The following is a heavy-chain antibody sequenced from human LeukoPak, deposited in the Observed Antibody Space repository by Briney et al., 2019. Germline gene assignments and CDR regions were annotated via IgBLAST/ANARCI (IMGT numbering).Heavy chain of an antibody. CDR3: VSFYETY. Sequence: GGSLRLSCAASGLTFSNYWMDWVRQAPGKGLEWVANIKQDGSEKNYVDSVKGRFIISRDNAKNTVYLQMNSLRAEDTAVYYCVSFYETYWGRGTLVTVSS. J-gene: IGHJ4*02. CDR2: IKQDGSEK. CDR1: GLTFSNYW. D-gene: IGHD2/OR15-2a*01. V-gene: IGHV3-7*01.